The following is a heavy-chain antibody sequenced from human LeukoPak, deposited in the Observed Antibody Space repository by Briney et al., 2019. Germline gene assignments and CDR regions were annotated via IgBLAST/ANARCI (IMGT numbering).Heavy chain of an antibody. V-gene: IGHV4-59*01. CDR2: IYHSGGT. CDR1: GASISFYY. Sequence: SETLSLTCTVSGASISFYYWSWIRQPPGKGLEWIGYIYHSGGTTYNPSLKSRVTISVDTSKNQFSLNLSSVTAADTAVYYCARAFYDSSGYYYSHAFDIWGQGTMVTVSS. D-gene: IGHD3-22*01. J-gene: IGHJ3*02. CDR3: ARAFYDSSGYYYSHAFDI.